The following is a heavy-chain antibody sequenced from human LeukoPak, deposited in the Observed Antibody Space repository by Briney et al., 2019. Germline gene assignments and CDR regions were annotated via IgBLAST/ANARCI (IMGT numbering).Heavy chain of an antibody. Sequence: SETLSLTCTVSGGSISSSSYYWSWLRQPPGKGLEWIGYIYYSGSTNYNPSLKSRVTISVDTSKNQFSLKLSSVTAADTAVYYCARHRPAIPGFDYWGEGTLVTVSS. CDR2: IYYSGST. CDR1: GGSISSSSYY. J-gene: IGHJ4*02. CDR3: ARHRPAIPGFDY. V-gene: IGHV4-61*01. D-gene: IGHD2-21*01.